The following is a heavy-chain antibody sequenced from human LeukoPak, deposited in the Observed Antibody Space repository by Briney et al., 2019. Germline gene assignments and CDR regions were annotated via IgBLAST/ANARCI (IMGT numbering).Heavy chain of an antibody. CDR3: ARDRGYSYGPFDY. D-gene: IGHD5-18*01. CDR1: GGSISSYY. Sequence: PSETLSLTCTVSGGSISSYYWSWIRQPPGKGLEWIGFIYYSGSTYYNPSLKSRVTISVDTSKTQFSLKLSSVTAADTAVYYCARDRGYSYGPFDYWGQGTLVTVSS. V-gene: IGHV4-59*12. CDR2: IYYSGST. J-gene: IGHJ4*02.